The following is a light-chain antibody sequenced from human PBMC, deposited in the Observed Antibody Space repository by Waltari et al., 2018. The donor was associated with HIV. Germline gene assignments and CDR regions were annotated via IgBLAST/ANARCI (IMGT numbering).Light chain of an antibody. CDR2: RVS. CDR3: MQARSHPRT. Sequence: DIVLTQTPLSAALVVGQSASISCKSSQSLVHENGDTYLSWFYQRPGEPPRLLIYRVSMRLPGVSQRFSGGGAGTYFTLKISSVEADDVGMYYCMQARSHPRTFGQGTKVEI. V-gene: IGKV2-24*01. CDR1: QSLVHENGDTY. J-gene: IGKJ1*01.